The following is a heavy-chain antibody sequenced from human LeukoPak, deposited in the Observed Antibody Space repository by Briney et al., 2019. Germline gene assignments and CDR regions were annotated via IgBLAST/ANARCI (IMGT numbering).Heavy chain of an antibody. Sequence: ASVKVSCKASGYTITDYYIHWVRQAPGQGLEWMGWINPNSGGTNYAQKFEGRVTMTTDTSINTGYVELSSLASDDTAVYFCARAHYLRLYFFDYWGQGTLVTVSS. J-gene: IGHJ4*02. CDR1: GYTITDYY. V-gene: IGHV1-2*02. D-gene: IGHD3-10*01. CDR2: INPNSGGT. CDR3: ARAHYLRLYFFDY.